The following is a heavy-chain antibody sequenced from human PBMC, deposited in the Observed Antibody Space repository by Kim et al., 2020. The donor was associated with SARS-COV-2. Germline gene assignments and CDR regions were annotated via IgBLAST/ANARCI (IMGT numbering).Heavy chain of an antibody. V-gene: IGHV1-2*02. Sequence: VKVSCRASGYIFTGYYVHWVRQAPGQGLEWMGWINPNSGGTNYARKFQGRVTMTRDTSISTAYMELNRLTSDDMAVYYCARGLSGSHGLDWFDPWGQGTLVTVSS. CDR2: INPNSGGT. D-gene: IGHD1-26*01. CDR3: ARGLSGSHGLDWFDP. J-gene: IGHJ5*02. CDR1: GYIFTGYY.